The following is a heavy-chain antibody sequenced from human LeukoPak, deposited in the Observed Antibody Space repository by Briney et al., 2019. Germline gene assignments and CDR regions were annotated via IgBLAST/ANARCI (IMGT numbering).Heavy chain of an antibody. CDR3: ATSSGSSA. CDR2: IETSGGDT. CDR1: GFTFSDYY. J-gene: IGHJ5*02. Sequence: GGSLRLSCAASGFTFSDYYMSWFRQAPGKGLEWVSYIETSGGDTHYAGSVKGRFTISRDDARNSMYLQMSGLRDEDTAVYYCATSSGSSAWGQGTLVTVSS. V-gene: IGHV3-11*01. D-gene: IGHD3-10*01.